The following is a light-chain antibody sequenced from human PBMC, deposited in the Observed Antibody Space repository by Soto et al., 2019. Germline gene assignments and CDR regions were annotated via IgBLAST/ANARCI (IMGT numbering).Light chain of an antibody. J-gene: IGLJ1*01. CDR2: GNS. CDR3: QSYDSSVTLRV. V-gene: IGLV1-40*01. Sequence: VLTQPPSVSGAPGQRVTISCTGSISNIGAGYDVHWYQQLPGTAPKLLIYGNSNRPSGVPDRFSGSKSGTSASLAITGLQADDEADYYCQSYDSSVTLRVFGTGTKLTVL. CDR1: ISNIGAGYD.